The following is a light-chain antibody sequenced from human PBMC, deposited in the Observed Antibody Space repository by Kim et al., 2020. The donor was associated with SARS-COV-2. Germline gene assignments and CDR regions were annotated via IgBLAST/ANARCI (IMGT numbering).Light chain of an antibody. Sequence: QSVLTQPPSVSGAPGQRVTISCTGSISNIGTGYDVHWYQHLPGTAPKLLIYGNINRPSGVPDRFSGSKSGTSASLAITGLQAEDEADYYCQSFDTSLSGYVFGTGTKVT. CDR1: ISNIGTGYD. J-gene: IGLJ1*01. CDR2: GNI. CDR3: QSFDTSLSGYV. V-gene: IGLV1-40*01.